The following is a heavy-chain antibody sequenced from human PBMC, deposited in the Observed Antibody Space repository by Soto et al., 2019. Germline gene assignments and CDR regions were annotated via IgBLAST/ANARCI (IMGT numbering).Heavy chain of an antibody. J-gene: IGHJ4*02. CDR3: AKIRDSYVSSGYPAYFFDY. V-gene: IGHV3-23*01. CDR2: ITGSGGST. D-gene: IGHD3-22*01. CDR1: AFTFSNYV. Sequence: ELQLLESGGGLVQPGGSLRLSCAASAFTFSNYVMNWVRQAPGKGLEWVSAITGSGGSTDYAYSVKGRFTMSRDDPKNTLYLQRNSLRAEDTALYYCAKIRDSYVSSGYPAYFFDYWGQGSLVAVSS.